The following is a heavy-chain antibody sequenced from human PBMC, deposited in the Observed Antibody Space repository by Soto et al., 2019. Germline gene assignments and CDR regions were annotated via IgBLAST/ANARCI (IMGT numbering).Heavy chain of an antibody. Sequence: VGSLSLSCAASGFSFSTYNMNWVRQAPGKGLEWVSSIDASSTHIYYADSVKGRFTISRDNGKSSLYLQMDSLRAEDTALYYCVRQQYDFLVDPWGQGTLVTVSS. CDR2: IDASSTHI. V-gene: IGHV3-21*01. D-gene: IGHD3-16*01. CDR1: GFSFSTYN. J-gene: IGHJ5*02. CDR3: VRQQYDFLVDP.